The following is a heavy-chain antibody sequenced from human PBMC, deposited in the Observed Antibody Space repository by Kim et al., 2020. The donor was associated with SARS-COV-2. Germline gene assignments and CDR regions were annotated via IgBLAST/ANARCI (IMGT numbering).Heavy chain of an antibody. D-gene: IGHD6-13*01. Sequence: YHPALKRRVTISVDTSTNQFSLKLSSVTAADTAVYYCARVRYSSLIYFDYWGQGTLVTVSS. CDR3: ARVRYSSLIYFDY. V-gene: IGHV4-34*01. J-gene: IGHJ4*02.